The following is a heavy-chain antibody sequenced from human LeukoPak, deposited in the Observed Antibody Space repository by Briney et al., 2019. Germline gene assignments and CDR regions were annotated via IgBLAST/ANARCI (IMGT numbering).Heavy chain of an antibody. Sequence: SETLSLTCRVAGGSISSSSYYWGRIRKPPGKGQEWNGSIYYSGCTYYNPALKSRVTISVDTSKNQFSLTLSSVTAADTAVYYCAREGGGKDENNPWGQGTLVTVSS. CDR2: IYYSGCT. CDR1: GGSISSSSYY. CDR3: AREGGGKDENNP. D-gene: IGHD1-1*01. V-gene: IGHV4-39*07. J-gene: IGHJ5*02.